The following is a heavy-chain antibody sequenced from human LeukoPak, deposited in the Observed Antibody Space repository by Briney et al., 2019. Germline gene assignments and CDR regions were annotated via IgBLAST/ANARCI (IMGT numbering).Heavy chain of an antibody. D-gene: IGHD3-16*01. J-gene: IGHJ4*02. CDR2: IWYDGSNK. CDR1: GFTFSSYG. Sequence: GSLRLSCAASGFTFSSYGMHWVRQAPGKGLEWVAVIWYDGSNKYYADSVKGRFTISRDNSKNTLYLQMNSLRAEDTAVYYCARGDVSGYREPPQTLFDYWGQGTLVTVSS. CDR3: ARGDVSGYREPPQTLFDY. V-gene: IGHV3-33*01.